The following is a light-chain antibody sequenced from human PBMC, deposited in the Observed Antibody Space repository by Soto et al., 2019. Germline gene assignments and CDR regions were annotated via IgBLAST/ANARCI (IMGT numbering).Light chain of an antibody. V-gene: IGLV2-23*02. CDR1: SSDVGSYNL. CDR3: CSYAGSGTLI. Sequence: QPVLTQPASVSGSPGQSITISCTGTSSDVGSYNLVSWYQQHPGEVPKLMIYEVTKRPSGVSNRFSGSKSGNTASLTVSGLQAEDEADYYCCSYAGSGTLILGGGTKLTVL. CDR2: EVT. J-gene: IGLJ2*01.